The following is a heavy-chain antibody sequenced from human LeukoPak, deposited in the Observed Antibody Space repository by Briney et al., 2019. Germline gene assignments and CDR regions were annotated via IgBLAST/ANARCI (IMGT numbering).Heavy chain of an antibody. CDR1: GFTFSIYA. J-gene: IGHJ5*02. CDR3: AKDPGYH. V-gene: IGHV3-23*01. CDR2: ISGSGDST. Sequence: LAGGSLRLPCAASGFTFSIYAMSWVRQAPGKGLEWVSAISGSGDSTYYADSVKGRFTISRDNSENTLYLQMNSLRAEDTAVYYCAKDPGYHWGQGTLVTVSS.